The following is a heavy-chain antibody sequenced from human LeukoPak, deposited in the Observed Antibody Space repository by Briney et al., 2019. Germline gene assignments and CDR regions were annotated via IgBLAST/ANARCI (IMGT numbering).Heavy chain of an antibody. V-gene: IGHV4-59*01. CDR3: ARGLMMAVAGRGEFHY. Sequence: SETLSLTCIVSGGSISSYYWSWIRQPPGKGLEWIGYIYYSGSTNCNPSLKSRVTISVDTSKNQFSLKLSSVTAADTAVYYCARGLMMAVAGRGEFHYWGQETLVTVSS. CDR1: GGSISSYY. J-gene: IGHJ4*02. D-gene: IGHD6-13*01. CDR2: IYYSGST.